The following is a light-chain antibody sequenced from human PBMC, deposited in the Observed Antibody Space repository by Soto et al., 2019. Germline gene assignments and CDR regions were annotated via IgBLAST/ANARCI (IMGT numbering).Light chain of an antibody. J-gene: IGKJ4*01. CDR2: GAS. Sequence: EIVLTQSPGTLSLSPGERATLSCRASHTISSSYLAWYQQKPGQAPRLLMYGASTRATGIPARFSGSGSGTEFTLTISSLQSEDFAVYYCQQYKSWPPALTFGGGTKV. V-gene: IGKV3-15*01. CDR3: QQYKSWPPALT. CDR1: HTISSSY.